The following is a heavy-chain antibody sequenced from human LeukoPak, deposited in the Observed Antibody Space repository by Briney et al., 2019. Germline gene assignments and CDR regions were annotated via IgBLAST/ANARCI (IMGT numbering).Heavy chain of an antibody. CDR3: ARGRTWIQLTSIQG. CDR2: IKQDGSEK. J-gene: IGHJ4*02. CDR1: GFTFSTYW. D-gene: IGHD5-18*01. Sequence: GGSLRLSCAASGFTFSTYWMTWVRQAPGKGLEWVANIKQDGSEKYYVDSVKGRFTISRDNAKNSLYLQMNSLRAEDTAVYYCARGRTWIQLTSIQGGGQGTLVTVSS. V-gene: IGHV3-7*04.